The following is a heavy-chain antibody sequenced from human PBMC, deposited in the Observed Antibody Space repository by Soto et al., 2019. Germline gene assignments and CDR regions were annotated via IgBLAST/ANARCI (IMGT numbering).Heavy chain of an antibody. CDR2: INAGNGNT. J-gene: IGHJ4*02. CDR1: GYTFTSYA. Sequence: GVSVKVSCKASGYTFTSYAMHWARHSPGQRLEWMGWINAGNGNTKYSQKFQGRVTITRDTSASTAYMELSSLRSEDTAVYYCARGRRIVGAPGDYWGQGTLVTVSS. V-gene: IGHV1-3*01. CDR3: ARGRRIVGAPGDY. D-gene: IGHD1-26*01.